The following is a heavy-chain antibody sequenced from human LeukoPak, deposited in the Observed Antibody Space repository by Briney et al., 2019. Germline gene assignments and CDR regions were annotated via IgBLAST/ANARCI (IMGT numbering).Heavy chain of an antibody. V-gene: IGHV1-18*01. Sequence: ASVKVSCKSSGYTFTNYGITWVRQAPGQGLEWMGWISAYNGNTNYAQKFQGRVTMTTDTSTSTAYMEVRSLRSDDTAMYYCARVCHWDIDNTRGDPVDYWGQATLVTVSS. J-gene: IGHJ4*02. CDR2: ISAYNGNT. D-gene: IGHD2-15*01. CDR3: ARVCHWDIDNTRGDPVDY. CDR1: GYTFTNYG.